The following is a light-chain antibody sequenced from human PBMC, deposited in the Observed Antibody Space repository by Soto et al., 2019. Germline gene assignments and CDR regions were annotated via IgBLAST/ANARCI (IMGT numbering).Light chain of an antibody. J-gene: IGLJ2*01. CDR1: SSDVGGYNY. CDR2: EVS. CDR3: SSYAGSNIV. V-gene: IGLV2-8*01. Sequence: QSALTQPPSASGSPGQSVTISCTGTSSDVGGYNYVSWYQQHRGKAPKLMIYEVSKRPSGVPDRFSGSKSGNTASLTVSGLQAEDEADYYCSSYAGSNIVFGGGTKLTVL.